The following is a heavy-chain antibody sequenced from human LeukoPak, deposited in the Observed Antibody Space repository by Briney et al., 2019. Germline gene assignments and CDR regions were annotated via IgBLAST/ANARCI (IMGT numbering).Heavy chain of an antibody. V-gene: IGHV1-69*13. CDR3: ARGSYYGSGSYYQTFDY. Sequence: SVKVSCKASGGTFSSYAIIWVRQAPGQGLERMGGIIPIFGTANYAQKFQGRVTITADESTSTAYMELSSLRSEDTAVYYCARGSYYGSGSYYQTFDYWGQGTLVTVSS. CDR2: IIPIFGTA. D-gene: IGHD3-10*01. J-gene: IGHJ4*02. CDR1: GGTFSSYA.